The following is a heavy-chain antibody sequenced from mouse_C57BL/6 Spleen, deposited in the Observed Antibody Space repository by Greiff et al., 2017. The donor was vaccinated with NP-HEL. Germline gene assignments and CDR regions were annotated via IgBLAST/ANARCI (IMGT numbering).Heavy chain of an antibody. CDR2: IDPSDSYT. D-gene: IGHD2-2*01. Sequence: QVQLQQPGAELVRPGTSVKLSCKASGYTFTSYWMHWVKQRPGQGLEWIGVIDPSDSYTNYNQKFKGKATLTVDTSSSTAYMQLSSLTSEDSAVYYCARDGYDIDYWGQGTTLTVSS. J-gene: IGHJ2*01. CDR1: GYTFTSYW. V-gene: IGHV1-59*01. CDR3: ARDGYDIDY.